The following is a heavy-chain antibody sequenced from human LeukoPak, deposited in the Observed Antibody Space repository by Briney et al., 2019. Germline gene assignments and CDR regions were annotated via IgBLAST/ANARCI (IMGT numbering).Heavy chain of an antibody. CDR1: GGTFSSYA. CDR2: IIPIFGTA. CDR3: ASRGGPGYSYGLEYFQH. V-gene: IGHV1-69*05. D-gene: IGHD5-18*01. J-gene: IGHJ1*01. Sequence: SVKVSCKASGGTFSSYANSWVRQAPGQGLEWMGRIIPIFGTANYAQKFQGRVTITTDESTSTAYMELSSLRSEDTAVYYCASRGGPGYSYGLEYFQHWGQGTLVTVSS.